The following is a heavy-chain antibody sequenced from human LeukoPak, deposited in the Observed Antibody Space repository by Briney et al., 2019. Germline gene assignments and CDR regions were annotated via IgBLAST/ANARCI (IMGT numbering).Heavy chain of an antibody. CDR2: ISSTSAYI. V-gene: IGHV3-21*01. Sequence: PGGSLRLSCAASGFALRSYTVTWVPRAPWKGLEWVSSISSTSAYIYYAESVKGRFSISRDNVDNVVHLQMSNLTNEDTAVYYGARVAVAGPTGWFDSWGQGTLVTVSS. D-gene: IGHD6-19*01. CDR3: ARVAVAGPTGWFDS. CDR1: GFALRSYT. J-gene: IGHJ5*01.